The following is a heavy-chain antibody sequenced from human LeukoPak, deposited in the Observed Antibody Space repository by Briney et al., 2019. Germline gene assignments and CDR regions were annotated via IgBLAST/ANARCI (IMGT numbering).Heavy chain of an antibody. Sequence: SETLSLTCIVSGDSISRSHWSWIRQPPGEALEWIGFIDYSGNTNSNPSLKSRVTISVDTSKNQLSLKLSSVTAADTAVYYCASCGELVEPLYYYMDVWGKGTTVTVSS. CDR2: IDYSGNT. J-gene: IGHJ6*03. D-gene: IGHD6-6*01. CDR3: ASCGELVEPLYYYMDV. V-gene: IGHV4-59*08. CDR1: GDSISRSH.